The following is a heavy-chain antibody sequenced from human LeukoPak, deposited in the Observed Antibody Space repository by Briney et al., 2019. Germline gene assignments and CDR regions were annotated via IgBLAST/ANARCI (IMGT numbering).Heavy chain of an antibody. V-gene: IGHV3-48*04. CDR2: ISSSGSTI. D-gene: IGHD3-22*01. CDR1: EFSVGSNY. Sequence: GGSLRLSCVASEFSVGSNYMTWVRQVPGKGLEWVSYISSSGSTIYYADSVKGRFTISRDNAKNSLYLQMNSLRAEDTAVYYCARGYYDSSITYMDVWGKGTTVTVSS. J-gene: IGHJ6*03. CDR3: ARGYYDSSITYMDV.